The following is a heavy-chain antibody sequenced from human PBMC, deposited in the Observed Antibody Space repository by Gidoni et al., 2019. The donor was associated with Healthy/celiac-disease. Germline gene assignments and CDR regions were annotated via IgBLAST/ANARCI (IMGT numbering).Heavy chain of an antibody. J-gene: IGHJ4*02. CDR2: INPNSGGT. D-gene: IGHD1-26*01. Sequence: QVQLVQSGAEVKKPGASVKVSCTASGYTFTGYYMHWVRQAPGQGLEWMGWINPNSGGTNYAQKVQGWVTMTRDTSISTAYMELSRLRSDDTAVYYCARESLVGAAPYFDYWGQGTLVTVSS. CDR1: GYTFTGYY. CDR3: ARESLVGAAPYFDY. V-gene: IGHV1-2*04.